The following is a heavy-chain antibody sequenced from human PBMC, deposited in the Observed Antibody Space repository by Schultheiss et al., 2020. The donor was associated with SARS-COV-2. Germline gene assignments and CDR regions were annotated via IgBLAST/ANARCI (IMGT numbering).Heavy chain of an antibody. Sequence: GGSLRLSCAASGFTFSSYAMHWVRQAPGKGLEWVAVISYAGSNKYYADSVKGRFTISRDNSKNTLYLQMNSLRAEDTAVYYCARDYRIGYSYGLDYWGQGTLVTVSS. CDR1: GFTFSSYA. D-gene: IGHD5-18*01. V-gene: IGHV3-30*04. J-gene: IGHJ4*02. CDR3: ARDYRIGYSYGLDY. CDR2: ISYAGSNK.